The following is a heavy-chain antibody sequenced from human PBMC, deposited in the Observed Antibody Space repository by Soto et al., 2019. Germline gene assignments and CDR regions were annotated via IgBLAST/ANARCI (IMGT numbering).Heavy chain of an antibody. D-gene: IGHD2-15*01. CDR1: GGSFSGYY. CDR3: ARGRRHCSGGSCYSKYFDL. J-gene: IGHJ2*01. CDR2: INHSGST. Sequence: PSETLSLTCAVYGGSFSGYYWSWIRQPPGKGLEWIGEINHSGSTNYNPSLKSRVTISVDTSKNRFSLKLSSVTAADTAVYYCARGRRHCSGGSCYSKYFDLWGRGTLVTVSS. V-gene: IGHV4-34*01.